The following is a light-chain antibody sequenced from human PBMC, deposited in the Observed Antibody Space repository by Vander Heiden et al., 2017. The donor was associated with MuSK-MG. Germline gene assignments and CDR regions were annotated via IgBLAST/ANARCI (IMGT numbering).Light chain of an antibody. CDR1: QDISNY. CDR3: QQEYNLPLGYT. Sequence: DIQMTQSPSSLSASVGDRVTITCQASQDISNYLNWYQQKPGKAPKLLIYDASNLETGVKSRFSGSGDGTDVNFTISSRQPDDLESYYCQQEYNLPLGYTFGHGTKVDIK. CDR2: DAS. J-gene: IGKJ3*01. V-gene: IGKV1-33*01.